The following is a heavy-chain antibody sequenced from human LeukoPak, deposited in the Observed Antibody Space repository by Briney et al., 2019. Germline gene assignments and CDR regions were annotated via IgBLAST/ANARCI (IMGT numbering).Heavy chain of an antibody. CDR2: INHSGST. J-gene: IGHJ3*02. Sequence: SETLSLTCAVFGGSFSGYYWSWICQPPGKGLEWIGEINHSGSTNYNPSLKSRVTISVDTSKNQFSLKLSSVTAADTAVYYCARVRVNFWSGYSARGAFDIWGQGTMVTVSS. V-gene: IGHV4-34*01. D-gene: IGHD3-3*01. CDR3: ARVRVNFWSGYSARGAFDI. CDR1: GGSFSGYY.